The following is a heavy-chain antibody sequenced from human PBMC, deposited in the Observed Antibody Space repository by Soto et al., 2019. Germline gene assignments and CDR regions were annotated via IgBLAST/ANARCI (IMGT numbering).Heavy chain of an antibody. Sequence: QVQLQESGPGLVKPSQTLSLTCTVSGGSISSGGYYWSWIRQHPGKGLEWIGYIYYSGSTYYNPSLKIRVTISVDTSKNQFSLKLSSVTAADTAVYYCARDMIAVGVVAATPGWFDPWGQGTLVTVSS. J-gene: IGHJ5*02. D-gene: IGHD2-15*01. CDR2: IYYSGST. CDR3: ARDMIAVGVVAATPGWFDP. CDR1: GGSISSGGYY. V-gene: IGHV4-31*03.